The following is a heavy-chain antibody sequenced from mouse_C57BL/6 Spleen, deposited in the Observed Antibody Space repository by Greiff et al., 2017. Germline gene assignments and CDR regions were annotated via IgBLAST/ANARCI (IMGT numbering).Heavy chain of an antibody. V-gene: IGHV1-69*01. Sequence: QVHVKQPGAELVMPGASVKLSCKASGYTFTSYWMHWVKQRPGQGLEWIGEIDPSDSYTNYNQKFKGKSTLTVDKSSSTAYMQLSSLTSEDSAVYYCARREYGYYAMDYWGQGTSVTVSS. J-gene: IGHJ4*01. CDR2: IDPSDSYT. D-gene: IGHD2-10*02. CDR3: ARREYGYYAMDY. CDR1: GYTFTSYW.